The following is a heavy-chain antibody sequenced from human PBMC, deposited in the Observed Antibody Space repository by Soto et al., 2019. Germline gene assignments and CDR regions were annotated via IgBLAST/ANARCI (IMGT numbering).Heavy chain of an antibody. D-gene: IGHD6-6*01. V-gene: IGHV4-59*08. CDR3: ARTYSSSHYFDY. CDR2: IFYSGST. CDR1: GGSISSYY. Sequence: SETLSLTCTVSGGSISSYYWSWIRQPPGKGLEWIGYIFYSGSTNYNPSLKSRVTISVDTSKNQFSLKLSSVTAADTAVYYCARTYSSSHYFDYWGQGTLVTVSS. J-gene: IGHJ4*02.